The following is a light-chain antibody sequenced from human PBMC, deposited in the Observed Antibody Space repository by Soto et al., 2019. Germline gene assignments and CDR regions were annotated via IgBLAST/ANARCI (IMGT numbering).Light chain of an antibody. V-gene: IGKV2-24*01. CDR2: KTS. Sequence: DIVMTQTPLSSPVTLGQPASISCRSSQSLVHSDGSTYLSWLHQRPGQPPRLLIYKTSIRFSGVPDRFSGSGAGTDFTLSISRVEAEDVGIYYCMQASQFAFTFGPGTTVDIK. CDR1: QSLVHSDGSTY. J-gene: IGKJ3*01. CDR3: MQASQFAFT.